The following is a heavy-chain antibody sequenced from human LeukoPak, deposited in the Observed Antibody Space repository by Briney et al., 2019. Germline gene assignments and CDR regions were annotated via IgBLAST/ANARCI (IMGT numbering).Heavy chain of an antibody. V-gene: IGHV3-21*01. D-gene: IGHD3-9*01. CDR1: GFTFSSYS. J-gene: IGHJ3*02. Sequence: PGGSLRLSCAASGFTFSSYSMNWVRQAPGKGLEWVSSISSSSSYIYYADSVKGRFTISRDNAKNSLYLQMNSLRAEDTAVYYCARASSLTGYYNDDAFDIWGQGTMVTVSS. CDR2: ISSSSSYI. CDR3: ARASSLTGYYNDDAFDI.